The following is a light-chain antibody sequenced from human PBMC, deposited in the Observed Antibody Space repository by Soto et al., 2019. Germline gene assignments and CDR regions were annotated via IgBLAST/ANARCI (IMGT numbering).Light chain of an antibody. CDR3: QQYYSTPYT. CDR1: QGITTY. CDR2: WAS. J-gene: IGKJ2*01. V-gene: IGKV4-1*01. Sequence: IQLTQSPSSLPASVGDRVTITCRASQGITTYLAWYQQKPGQPPKLLIYWASIRESGVPDRFSGSGSGTDFTLTISSLQAEDVAVYSCQQYYSTPYTFGQGTKLEIK.